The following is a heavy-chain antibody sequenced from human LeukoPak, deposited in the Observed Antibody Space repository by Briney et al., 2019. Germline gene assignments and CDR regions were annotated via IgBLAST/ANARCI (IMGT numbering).Heavy chain of an antibody. CDR1: GGSISSYY. CDR3: ARDGDDLYYYYGMDV. D-gene: IGHD4-17*01. Sequence: SETLSLTCTVSGGSISSYYWSWIRQPAGKGLKWIGRIYTSGSTNYNPSLKSRVTMSVDTSKNQFSLKLSSVIAADTAVYYCARDGDDLYYYYGMDVWGQGTTVTVSS. V-gene: IGHV4-4*07. CDR2: IYTSGST. J-gene: IGHJ6*02.